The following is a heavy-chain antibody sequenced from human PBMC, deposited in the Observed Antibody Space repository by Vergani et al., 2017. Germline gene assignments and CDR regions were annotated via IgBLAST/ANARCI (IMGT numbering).Heavy chain of an antibody. D-gene: IGHD6-19*01. V-gene: IGHV1-69*11. CDR1: GGTFSSYA. J-gene: IGHJ6*03. CDR2: IIPILGTA. CDR3: ARDRQAVAGTWGYYYYYYMDV. Sequence: QVQLVQSGAEVKKPGSPVKVSCKASGGTFSSYAISWVRQAPGQGLEWMGRIIPILGTANYAQKFQGRVTVTADESTSTAYMELSILRSEDTAVYYCARDRQAVAGTWGYYYYYYMDVWGKGTTVTVSS.